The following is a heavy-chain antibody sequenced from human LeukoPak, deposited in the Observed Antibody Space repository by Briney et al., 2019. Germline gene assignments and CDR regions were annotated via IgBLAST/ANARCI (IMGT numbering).Heavy chain of an antibody. CDR2: IYSDGTP. Sequence: PGGSLRLSCAASGFTASSTYESWVRQAPGGGLEWVSVIYSDGTPYYADCVKGSFTISRDNSKNTLYLQMNNLRAEDTAMYYCAKGVPPTYWGQGTLVTVSS. D-gene: IGHD3-10*01. CDR1: GFTASSTY. J-gene: IGHJ4*02. CDR3: AKGVPPTY. V-gene: IGHV3-66*01.